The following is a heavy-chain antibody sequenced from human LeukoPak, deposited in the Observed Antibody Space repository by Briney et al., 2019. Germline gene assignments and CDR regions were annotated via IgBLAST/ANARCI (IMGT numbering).Heavy chain of an antibody. CDR2: ISGSGGSK. V-gene: IGHV3-23*01. CDR1: GFTFTSYA. J-gene: IGHJ4*02. Sequence: PGGSLRLSCAASGFTFTSYAMTWVRQAPGKGLEWVSRISGSGGSKYYADPVKGRFTISRDDSKNTVYLQMNSLRAEDTAVYYCAIDVNTGYSSAPYYFDYWGQGTLVTVSS. D-gene: IGHD6-19*01. CDR3: AIDVNTGYSSAPYYFDY.